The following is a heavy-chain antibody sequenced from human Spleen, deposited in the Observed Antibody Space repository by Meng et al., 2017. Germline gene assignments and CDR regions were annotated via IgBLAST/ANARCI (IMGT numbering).Heavy chain of an antibody. Sequence: QVQLVESGGGVVQPGRSLRLSCAASGFTFSNSALHWVRQAPGKGLEWVELISYDGGSKFYADSVKGRFTISRDNSKNTLYLQMNSLRAEDTAVYYCAKDGGFSSNWQWYFDLWGRGTLVTVSS. CDR3: AKDGGFSSNWQWYFDL. D-gene: IGHD6-13*01. CDR1: GFTFSNSA. V-gene: IGHV3-30-3*01. CDR2: ISYDGGSK. J-gene: IGHJ2*01.